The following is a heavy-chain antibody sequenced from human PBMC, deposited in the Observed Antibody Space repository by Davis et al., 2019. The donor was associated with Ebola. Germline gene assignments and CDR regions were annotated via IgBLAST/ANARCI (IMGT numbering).Heavy chain of an antibody. CDR2: IIPIFGTA. Sequence: SVKVSCKASGGTFSSYAISWVRQAPGQGLEWMGGIIPIFGTANYAQKFQERVTITRDMSTSTAYMELSSLRSEDTAVYYCAAGSLGYCSGGSCYYYYGMDVWGQGTTVTVSS. CDR1: GGTFSSYA. D-gene: IGHD2-15*01. V-gene: IGHV1-69*05. CDR3: AAGSLGYCSGGSCYYYYGMDV. J-gene: IGHJ6*02.